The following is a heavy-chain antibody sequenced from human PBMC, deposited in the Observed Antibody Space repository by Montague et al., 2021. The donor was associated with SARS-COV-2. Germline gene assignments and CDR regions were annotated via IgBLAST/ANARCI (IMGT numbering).Heavy chain of an antibody. CDR1: GGSISSYY. Sequence: SETLSLTCTVSGGSISSYYWSWIRQPPGKGLEWIGYIFNSGGTNYNPSLKSRVTISVDTSKNQLSLRLRSVTAADTAVYYCVRVGVSNWYSFFDYWGQGTLVPVSS. CDR3: VRVGVSNWYSFFDY. V-gene: IGHV4-59*01. CDR2: IFNSGGT. J-gene: IGHJ4*02. D-gene: IGHD6-13*01.